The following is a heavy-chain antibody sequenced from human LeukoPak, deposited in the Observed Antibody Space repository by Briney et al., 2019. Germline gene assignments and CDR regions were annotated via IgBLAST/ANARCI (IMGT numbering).Heavy chain of an antibody. D-gene: IGHD1-14*01. J-gene: IGHJ4*02. Sequence: PGGSLRLSCAASGFTVITNDMTWVRQAPGKGLEWVSVLYSDGNTKYADSVQGRFTISRHNSKNTLYLEMNSLSPDDTAVYYCARGVEPLAASTLAYWGQGTLVTVSS. CDR1: GFTVITND. CDR3: ARGVEPLAASTLAY. V-gene: IGHV3-53*01. CDR2: LYSDGNT.